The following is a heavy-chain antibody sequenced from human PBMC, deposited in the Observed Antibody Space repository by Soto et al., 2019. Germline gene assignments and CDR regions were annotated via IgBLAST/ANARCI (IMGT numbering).Heavy chain of an antibody. J-gene: IGHJ1*01. CDR1: GFTFSSYA. CDR3: AKYARPSLGAEYFHH. CDR2: ISGSGGST. D-gene: IGHD7-27*01. Sequence: GGSLRLSCAASGFTFSSYAMSWVRQAPGKGLEWVSAISGSGGSTYYADSVKGRFTISRDNSKNTLYLQMNSLRAEDTAVYYWAKYARPSLGAEYFHHWGQGTLVTVSS. V-gene: IGHV3-23*01.